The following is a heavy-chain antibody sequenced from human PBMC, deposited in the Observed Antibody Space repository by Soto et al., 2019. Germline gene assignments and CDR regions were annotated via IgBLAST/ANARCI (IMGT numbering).Heavy chain of an antibody. D-gene: IGHD3-3*01. CDR3: AKGWLRGYDLWSGYYGGYFDY. Sequence: GGSLRLSCEAAGFTFSNYVMNWVRQAPGKXLEWVAVISSDGSYKYYADSVKGRFTISRDNSKNTLYLQMNSLRAEDTAIYYCAKGWLRGYDLWSGYYGGYFDYWGQGSLVTVSS. V-gene: IGHV3-30*18. CDR1: GFTFSNYV. CDR2: ISSDGSYK. J-gene: IGHJ4*02.